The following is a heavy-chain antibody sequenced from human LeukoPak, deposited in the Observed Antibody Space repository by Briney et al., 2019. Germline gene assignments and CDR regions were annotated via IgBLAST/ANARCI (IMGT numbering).Heavy chain of an antibody. Sequence: SVKVSCKASGGTFSSYAISWVRQAPGQGLEWMGGIIPIFGTANYAQKFQGRVTITADKSTSTAYMELSSLRSEDTAVYYCARGGGATPYDFWSGYSPGENAFDIWGQGTMVTVSS. V-gene: IGHV1-69*06. CDR3: ARGGGATPYDFWSGYSPGENAFDI. D-gene: IGHD3-3*01. CDR2: IIPIFGTA. CDR1: GGTFSSYA. J-gene: IGHJ3*02.